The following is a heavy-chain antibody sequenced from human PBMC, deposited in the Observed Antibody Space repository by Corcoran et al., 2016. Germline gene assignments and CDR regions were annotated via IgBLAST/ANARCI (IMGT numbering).Heavy chain of an antibody. Sequence: QVQLVQSGAEVKKPGASVKVSCKASGYTFTSYYMHWVRQAPGQGLEWMGIINPSGGSTSYAQKFQGSFTMTKDTSTSTVYMELSSVRSEDTAGYFLASCVAVASTVVSYPWGQRALVIGAS. D-gene: IGHD6-19*01. J-gene: IGHJ5*02. CDR1: GYTFTSYY. V-gene: IGHV1-46*01. CDR2: INPSGGST. CDR3: ASCVAVASTVVSYP.